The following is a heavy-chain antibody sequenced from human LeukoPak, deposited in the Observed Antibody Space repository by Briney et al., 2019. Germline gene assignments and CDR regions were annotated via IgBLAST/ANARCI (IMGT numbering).Heavy chain of an antibody. V-gene: IGHV4-30-2*01. Sequence: SETLSLTCTVSGGSISSGGYYWSWIRQPPGKGLEWIGYIYHSGSTYYNPSLKSRVTISVDRSKNQFSLKLSSVTAADTAVYYCARERVAAVDFDYRGQGTLVTVSS. CDR1: GGSISSGGYY. D-gene: IGHD6-13*01. CDR3: ARERVAAVDFDY. J-gene: IGHJ4*02. CDR2: IYHSGST.